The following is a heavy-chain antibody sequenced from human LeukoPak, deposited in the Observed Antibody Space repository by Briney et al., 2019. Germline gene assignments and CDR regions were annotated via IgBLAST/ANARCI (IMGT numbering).Heavy chain of an antibody. D-gene: IGHD1-26*01. V-gene: IGHV3-33*01. CDR2: IWYDGSNK. J-gene: IGHJ3*02. CDR1: GFTFSSYG. Sequence: GGSLRLSCAASGFTFSSYGVHWVRQAPGKGLEWVAVIWYDGSNKYYADSVKGRFTISRDNSKNTLYLQMNSLRAEDTAVYYCARDRGGSYGRDAFDIWGQGTMVTVSS. CDR3: ARDRGGSYGRDAFDI.